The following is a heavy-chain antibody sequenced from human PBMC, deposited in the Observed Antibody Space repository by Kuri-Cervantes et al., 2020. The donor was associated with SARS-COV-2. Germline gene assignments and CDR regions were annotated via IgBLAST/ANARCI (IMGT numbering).Heavy chain of an antibody. J-gene: IGHJ6*02. CDR1: GDSVSSNSAA. CDR3: ARGLRDGRTYSSYYYGMDV. Sequence: SQTLSLTCAISGDSVSSNSAAWNWIRQSPSRGLEWLGRTYYRSKWYNDYAVSVKSRITINPDTSKNQFSLQLNSVTPEDTAVYYCARGLRDGRTYSSYYYGMDVWGQGTTVTVSS. CDR2: TYYRSKWYN. V-gene: IGHV6-1*01. D-gene: IGHD6-13*01.